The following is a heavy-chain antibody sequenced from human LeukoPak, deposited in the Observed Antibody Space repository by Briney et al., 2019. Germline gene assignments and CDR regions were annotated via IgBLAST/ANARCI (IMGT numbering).Heavy chain of an antibody. CDR1: GFTFRNYW. Sequence: GGSLRLSCAASGFTFRNYWMSWVRQVPGKGLEWVVNINEGGNEKNYVDSVKGRFTASRDNAQNSLYLHMNSLRVEDTAVYYCARHPNSNWDYWGQGTLVTVSS. D-gene: IGHD6-13*01. CDR3: ARHPNSNWDY. CDR2: INEGGNEK. V-gene: IGHV3-7*03. J-gene: IGHJ4*02.